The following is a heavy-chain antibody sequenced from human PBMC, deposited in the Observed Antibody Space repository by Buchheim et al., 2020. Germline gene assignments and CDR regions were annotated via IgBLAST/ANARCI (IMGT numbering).Heavy chain of an antibody. J-gene: IGHJ5*02. CDR3: TRDADLGWFDP. V-gene: IGHV3-15*01. CDR1: GFSFSNAW. D-gene: IGHD2-2*01. CDR2: IKRKSDGGTT. Sequence: EVQLEESGGGLVRPGGSLRLSCAASGFSFSNAWMNWVRQVPGKGLEWVARIKRKSDGGTTEYAAPVKGRFIISRDDSKDKLYLQMSLLRVEDTAMYHCTRDADLGWFDPWGQGTL.